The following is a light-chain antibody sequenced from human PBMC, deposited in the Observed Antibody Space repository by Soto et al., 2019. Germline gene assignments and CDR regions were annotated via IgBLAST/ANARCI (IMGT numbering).Light chain of an antibody. J-gene: IGLJ2*01. CDR2: YVS. CDR1: SSDIGGYNY. CDR3: SSHSSSSSVV. Sequence: QSVLTQPASVSGSPGQSITISCTGTSSDIGGYNYVSWYQQHPGKAPKLVIYYVSHRPSGLSNRFSGSKSGNTASLPISGLQAEDEGEYYCSSHSSSSSVVFGGGTKLTVL. V-gene: IGLV2-14*03.